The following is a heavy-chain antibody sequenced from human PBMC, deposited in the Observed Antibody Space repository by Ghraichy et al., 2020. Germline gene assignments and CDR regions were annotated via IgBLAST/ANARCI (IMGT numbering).Heavy chain of an antibody. CDR2: ISSRSSYI. J-gene: IGHJ3*02. Sequence: LSLTCAASGFTFNSYSMNWVRQAPGKGLEWVSSISSRSSYIYYADSVKGRFTISRDNAEISLYLQMNSLRAEDTAVYYCARGVGLMVYDGAFDIWGQGTMVTVSS. D-gene: IGHD2-8*02. CDR1: GFTFNSYS. CDR3: ARGVGLMVYDGAFDI. V-gene: IGHV3-21*01.